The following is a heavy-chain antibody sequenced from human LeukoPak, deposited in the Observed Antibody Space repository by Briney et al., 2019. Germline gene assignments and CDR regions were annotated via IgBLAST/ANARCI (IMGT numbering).Heavy chain of an antibody. Sequence: GDSLKISCKGSGYSFTEYWIGWVRQMPGKGLEWMGIIYPGDSDTRYNPSFQGQVTISTDKSITTAYPQWSSLKASDTAMYYCARRDFGDYPFNYWGQGTLVTVSS. CDR2: IYPGDSDT. V-gene: IGHV5-51*01. CDR3: ARRDFGDYPFNY. CDR1: GYSFTEYW. J-gene: IGHJ4*02. D-gene: IGHD4-17*01.